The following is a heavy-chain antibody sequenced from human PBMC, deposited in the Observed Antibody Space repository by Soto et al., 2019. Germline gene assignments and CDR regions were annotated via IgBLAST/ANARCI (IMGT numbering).Heavy chain of an antibody. J-gene: IGHJ6*03. CDR1: GYTFINYY. CDR3: VRATAARQRDYSYHYYLHI. CDR2: NNPNGGST. V-gene: IGHV1-46*03. Sequence: QVQLVQSGAEVKKPGASVKVSCKASGYTFINYYIHWVRQAPGQGLEWMGVNNPNGGSTVYAQKFQGRVTLTRDTSTSTVYVELSSLRSDDTAVYFCVRATAARQRDYSYHYYLHIWGKGTTVTVSS. D-gene: IGHD6-6*01.